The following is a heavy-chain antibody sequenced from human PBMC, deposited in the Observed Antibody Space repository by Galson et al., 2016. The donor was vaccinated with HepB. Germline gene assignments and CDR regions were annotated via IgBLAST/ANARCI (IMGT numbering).Heavy chain of an antibody. CDR3: TRVNLLGRGMNV. CDR1: GDSVSSNTAG. J-gene: IGHJ6*02. Sequence: CAISGDSVSSNTAGWNWLRQSPSRGLEWLGRTYYRSGWYRDYASSVRGRLIINPDTSKNQFSLQLNSVTLDDTAVYYCTRVNLLGRGMNVCVQGTTVTVSS. V-gene: IGHV6-1*01. CDR2: TYYRSGWYR. D-gene: IGHD3-10*01.